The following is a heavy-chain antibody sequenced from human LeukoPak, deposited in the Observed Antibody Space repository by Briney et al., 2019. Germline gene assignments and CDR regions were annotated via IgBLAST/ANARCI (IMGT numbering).Heavy chain of an antibody. CDR2: MNPKSGYA. J-gene: IGHJ4*02. V-gene: IGHV1-8*01. CDR1: GYTFINYD. CDR3: ARTNGDLDY. Sequence: ASVRVSCKPFGYTFINYDINWVRQAPGQRLEWVGWMNPKSGYAGSAQKFQGRVTMTRDTSISTAYMELRSLTSEDTAVYYCARTNGDLDYWGQGTLLTVSS.